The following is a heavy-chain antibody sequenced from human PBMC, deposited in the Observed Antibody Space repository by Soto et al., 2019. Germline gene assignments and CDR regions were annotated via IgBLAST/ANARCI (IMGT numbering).Heavy chain of an antibody. CDR1: GYTFTSYG. CDR3: ATEPNYFDY. CDR2: ISAYNGNT. J-gene: IGHJ4*02. Sequence: QVQLVQSGAEVKKPGASVKVSCKASGYTFTSYGISWVRQAPGQGLEWMGWISAYNGNTKYAQKLQGRATMTTDTYTSTTYRELTSLRSDDKAVYYCATEPNYFDYWGQGTLVTVSS. V-gene: IGHV1-18*01.